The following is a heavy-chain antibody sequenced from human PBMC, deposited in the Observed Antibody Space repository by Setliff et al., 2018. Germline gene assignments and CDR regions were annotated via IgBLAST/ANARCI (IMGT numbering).Heavy chain of an antibody. Sequence: PSETLSLTCTVSGGFIRDYYWNWIRQSPGKGLEWIGYIYHRGTTNYNSSLKSRVTISIDMSKNQFSLKLSSATAADTAVYFCAAVGIDAGGGWFDPWGHGIPVTVSS. CDR3: AAVGIDAGGGWFDP. CDR2: IYHRGTT. D-gene: IGHD1-26*01. J-gene: IGHJ5*02. CDR1: GGFIRDYY. V-gene: IGHV4-59*01.